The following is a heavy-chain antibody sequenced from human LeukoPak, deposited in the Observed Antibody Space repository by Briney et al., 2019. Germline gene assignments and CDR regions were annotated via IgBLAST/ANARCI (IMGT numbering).Heavy chain of an antibody. CDR2: IHRSGST. J-gene: IGHJ4*02. CDR1: PDSTTSNF. D-gene: IGHD1-14*01. V-gene: IGHV4-4*02. Sequence: PSETLSLTCTVSPDSTTSNFWSWVRQPPGKGLEWIGEIHRSGSTNYNPSLQSRVTISIDRSKNQIALELSSVTAADTAVYYCTREIVGGFNPGAYWGQGTLVTVSS. CDR3: TREIVGGFNPGAY.